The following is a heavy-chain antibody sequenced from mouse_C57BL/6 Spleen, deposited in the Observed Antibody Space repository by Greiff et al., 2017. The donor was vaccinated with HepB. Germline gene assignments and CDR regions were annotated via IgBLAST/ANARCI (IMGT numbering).Heavy chain of an antibody. J-gene: IGHJ4*01. CDR2: IDPNSGGT. V-gene: IGHV1-72*01. Sequence: QVQLKQPGAELVKPGASVKLSCKASGYTFTSYWMHWVKQRPGRGLEWIGRIDPNSGGTKYNEKFKSKATLTVDKPSSTAYMQLSSLTSEDSAVYYCSLITTVVAKNAMDYWGQGTSVTVSS. CDR1: GYTFTSYW. CDR3: SLITTVVAKNAMDY. D-gene: IGHD1-1*01.